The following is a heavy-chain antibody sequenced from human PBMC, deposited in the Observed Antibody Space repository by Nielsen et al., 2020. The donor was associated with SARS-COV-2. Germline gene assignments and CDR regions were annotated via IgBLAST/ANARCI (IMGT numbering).Heavy chain of an antibody. D-gene: IGHD3-10*01. CDR3: AKETSMVFDS. Sequence: GGSLRLSCAASGFTFSNFPMHWVRQAPGMGLEWIAAISGSGGSTFYADSVEGRFTISRDNSKNILYLQMNPLRPEDTAVYYCAKETSMVFDSWGQGTLVTVSS. CDR2: ISGSGGST. CDR1: GFTFSNFP. V-gene: IGHV3-23*01. J-gene: IGHJ4*02.